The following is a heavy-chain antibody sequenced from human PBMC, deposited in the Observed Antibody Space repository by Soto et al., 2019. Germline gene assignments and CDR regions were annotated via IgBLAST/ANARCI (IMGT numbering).Heavy chain of an antibody. CDR1: GYRFTSYW. Sequence: GESLKISCKGSGYRFTSYWIGWVRQMPGKGLEWMGIIYLGDSNTRYSPSFQGQVTISADKSISTAYLQWSSLKASDTAIYYCARQEYCSSTSCYTVDSWGQGTLVTVSS. CDR3: ARQEYCSSTSCYTVDS. V-gene: IGHV5-51*01. CDR2: IYLGDSNT. J-gene: IGHJ4*02. D-gene: IGHD2-2*02.